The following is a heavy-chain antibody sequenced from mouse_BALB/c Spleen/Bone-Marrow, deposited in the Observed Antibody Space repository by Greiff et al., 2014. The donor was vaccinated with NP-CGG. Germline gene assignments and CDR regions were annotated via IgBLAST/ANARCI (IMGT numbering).Heavy chain of an antibody. CDR1: GYTFTEYI. CDR3: ARHEDRLRAWFAY. CDR2: FYPGSGSI. V-gene: IGHV1-62-2*01. D-gene: IGHD3-2*02. J-gene: IGHJ3*01. Sequence: LVESGASVKLSCKASGYTFTEYIIHWVKQRSGQGLEWIGWFYPGSGSIKYNEKFKDKATLTADKSSSTVYMELSRLTSEDSAAYFRARHEDRLRAWFAYWGQGTLVTVSA.